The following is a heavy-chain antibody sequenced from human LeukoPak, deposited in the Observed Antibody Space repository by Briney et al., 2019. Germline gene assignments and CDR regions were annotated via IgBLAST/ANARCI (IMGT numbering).Heavy chain of an antibody. Sequence: GASVKVSCKASGGTFSSYAISWVRQAPGQGLEWMGIINPSGVSTSYAQKFQGRVTMTRDTSTSTVYMELSSLRSEDTAVYYCARELWDCSSTSCTRVYRDWGQGTLVTVSS. CDR2: INPSGVST. D-gene: IGHD2-2*01. J-gene: IGHJ4*02. CDR1: GGTFSSYA. V-gene: IGHV1-46*01. CDR3: ARELWDCSSTSCTRVYRD.